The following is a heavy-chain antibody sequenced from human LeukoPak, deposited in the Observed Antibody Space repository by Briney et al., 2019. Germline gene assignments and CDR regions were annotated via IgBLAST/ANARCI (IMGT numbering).Heavy chain of an antibody. J-gene: IGHJ4*02. CDR2: ITRSSSSI. Sequence: GGSLRLSCGASGFTFSSYSMNWVRQAPGKGLEWVSYITRSSSSIYYADSVKGRFTISRNNAKNSLYLQMNSLRAEDTAVYYCARYATVAAHRDFDYWGQGTLVTVSS. V-gene: IGHV3-48*01. CDR1: GFTFSSYS. CDR3: ARYATVAAHRDFDY. D-gene: IGHD6-19*01.